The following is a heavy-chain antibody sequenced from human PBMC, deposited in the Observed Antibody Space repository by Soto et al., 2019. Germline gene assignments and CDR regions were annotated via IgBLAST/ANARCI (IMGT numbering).Heavy chain of an antibody. CDR2: IYHSGST. CDR1: GGSINNDSFF. V-gene: IGHV4-39*05. CDR3: AEEYYPSGIYIVGPVPWFDS. J-gene: IGHJ5*01. Sequence: QVQLQESGPGLLKPSETPSLTCTVSGGSINNDSFFWGWVRQPPGKGLEWIGDIYHSGSTPYNPSLKSRLTIPQDTSYIQFSLRLNSVTAANTAFFYCAEEYYPSGIYIVGPVPWFDSWGQGTLVTVSS. D-gene: IGHD3-10*01.